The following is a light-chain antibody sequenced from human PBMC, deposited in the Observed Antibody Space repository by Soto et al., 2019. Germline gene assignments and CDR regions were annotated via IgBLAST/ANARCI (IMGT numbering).Light chain of an antibody. CDR3: TSSASGSSHVV. V-gene: IGLV2-14*01. CDR2: DVN. J-gene: IGLJ2*01. CDR1: SSDIGGYDY. Sequence: QSVLTQPASVSGSPGQSITLSCTGTSSDIGGYDYVSWYQRHPGKVPKLIIYDVNNRPSGVSNRFSGSKSGNTASLTISGLQAEDEADYYCTSSASGSSHVVFGGGTKVTVL.